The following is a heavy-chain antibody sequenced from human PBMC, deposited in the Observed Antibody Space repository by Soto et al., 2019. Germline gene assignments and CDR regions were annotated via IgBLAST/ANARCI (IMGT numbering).Heavy chain of an antibody. V-gene: IGHV3-30*03. CDR3: ASAAGSHGYFDY. J-gene: IGHJ4*02. D-gene: IGHD6-13*01. Sequence: GCLRRAGSASGCTFSSYGMHWVRQAPGKGLEWVAVISYDGSNKYYADSVKGRFTISRDNSKNKLYLQMNSLRAEDTAVYYCASAAGSHGYFDYWGQGTLVTVYS. CDR2: ISYDGSNK. CDR1: GCTFSSYG.